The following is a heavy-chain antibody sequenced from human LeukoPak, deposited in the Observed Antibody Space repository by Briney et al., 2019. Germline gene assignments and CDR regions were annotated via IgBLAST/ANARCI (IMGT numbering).Heavy chain of an antibody. Sequence: SETLSLICTVSGGSISSYYWSWIRQPPGKGLEWIGYIYYSGSTNYNPSLESRVTISVDTSKNQFSLKLSSVTAADTAVYYCARAPYYYDSSGYYTFLYYGMDAWGQGTTVTVSS. D-gene: IGHD3-22*01. V-gene: IGHV4-59*01. J-gene: IGHJ6*02. CDR1: GGSISSYY. CDR2: IYYSGST. CDR3: ARAPYYYDSSGYYTFLYYGMDA.